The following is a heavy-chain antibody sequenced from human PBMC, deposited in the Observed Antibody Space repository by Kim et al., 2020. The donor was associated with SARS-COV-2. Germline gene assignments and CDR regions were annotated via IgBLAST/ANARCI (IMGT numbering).Heavy chain of an antibody. J-gene: IGHJ6*02. CDR1: GGSISSYY. CDR3: ARAYYYDSSGYYYVNYYYYYGMDV. V-gene: IGHV4-59*01. CDR2: IYYSGST. D-gene: IGHD3-22*01. Sequence: SETLSLTCTVSGGSISSYYWSWIRQPPGKGLEWIGYIYYSGSTNYNPSLKSRVTISVDTSKNQFSLKLSSVTAADTAVYYCARAYYYDSSGYYYVNYYYYYGMDVWGQGTTVTVSS.